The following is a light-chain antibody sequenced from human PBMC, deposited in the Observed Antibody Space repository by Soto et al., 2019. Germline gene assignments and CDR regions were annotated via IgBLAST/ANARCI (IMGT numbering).Light chain of an antibody. J-gene: IGKJ1*01. Sequence: DIKITQSPPSLSASVGDRVTITCRASQSISNYLNWYQQKPGKAPNLLIYAASSLQSGVPSRFSGSGSGTDFTLTISSLQPEDFATYYCQQSYNTLTWTFGQGTRVEIK. CDR3: QQSYNTLTWT. V-gene: IGKV1-39*01. CDR2: AAS. CDR1: QSISNY.